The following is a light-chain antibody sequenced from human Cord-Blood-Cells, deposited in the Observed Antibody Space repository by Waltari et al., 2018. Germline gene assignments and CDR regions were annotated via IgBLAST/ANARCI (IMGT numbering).Light chain of an antibody. CDR3: CSYAGSFYV. J-gene: IGLJ1*01. CDR1: SSDVGSYNL. V-gene: IGLV2-23*01. CDR2: EGS. Sequence: QSALTQPASVSGSPGQSITISCTGTSSDVGSYNLVSWYQQHPGKAPKLMIYEGSKRPSGVSNRFSCSKSGNTASLTISGLQAEDEADYYCCSYAGSFYVFGTGTNVTVL.